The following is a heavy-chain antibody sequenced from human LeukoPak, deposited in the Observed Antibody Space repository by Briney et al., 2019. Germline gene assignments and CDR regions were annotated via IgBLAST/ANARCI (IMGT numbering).Heavy chain of an antibody. CDR3: RGYFDWFPDY. CDR1: GGAISSYY. Sequence: PSETLSLTCTVSGGAISSYYWSWIRQPPGKGLEWIGYIYYTGSTTYNPSLNGRVTISVDTSKTQVSLNLSSVTAADTAVYCARGYFDWFPDYWAREPWSPSPQ. J-gene: IGHJ4*02. V-gene: IGHV4-59*01. D-gene: IGHD3-9*01. CDR2: IYYTGST.